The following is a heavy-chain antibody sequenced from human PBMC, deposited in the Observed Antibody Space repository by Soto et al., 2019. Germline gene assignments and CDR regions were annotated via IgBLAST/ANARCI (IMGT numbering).Heavy chain of an antibody. J-gene: IGHJ3*02. CDR2: IGTAGDT. Sequence: EVQLVESGGGLVQPGGSLRLSCAASGFTFSSYDMHWVRQATGKGLEWVSAIGTAGDTYYPGSVKGRFTISRENAKNSLYLQMNSLRAGDTAVYYCAREPGFDGAFDIWGQGTMVTVSS. V-gene: IGHV3-13*04. CDR3: AREPGFDGAFDI. CDR1: GFTFSSYD. D-gene: IGHD3-10*01.